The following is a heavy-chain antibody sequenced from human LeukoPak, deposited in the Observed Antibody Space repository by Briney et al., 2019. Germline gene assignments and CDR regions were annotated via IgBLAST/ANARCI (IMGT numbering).Heavy chain of an antibody. Sequence: SETLSLTCTVSGGSISSYYWSWIRQPPGKGLEWIGYIYYSGSTNYNPSLKSRVTISVGTSKNQFSLKLSSVTAADTAVYYCARGVDIVAGGFDYWGQGTLVTVSS. CDR3: ARGVDIVAGGFDY. CDR1: GGSISSYY. J-gene: IGHJ4*02. D-gene: IGHD2-15*01. V-gene: IGHV4-59*01. CDR2: IYYSGST.